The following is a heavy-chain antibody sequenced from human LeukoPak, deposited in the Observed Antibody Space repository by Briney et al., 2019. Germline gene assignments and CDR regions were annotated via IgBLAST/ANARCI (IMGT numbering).Heavy chain of an antibody. D-gene: IGHD3-3*02. V-gene: IGHV3-30-3*01. CDR2: ISYDGSSK. CDR3: ARPYLEWSLKFYMDV. CDR1: GFTFSNFA. J-gene: IGHJ6*03. Sequence: GGSLRLSCAASGFTFSNFAMHWVRQTPGKGLEWVALISYDGSSKYNEDSVKGRFTISRDDSKSTLFLQMNSLRADDSAVYYCARPYLEWSLKFYMDVWGKGTTVTVSS.